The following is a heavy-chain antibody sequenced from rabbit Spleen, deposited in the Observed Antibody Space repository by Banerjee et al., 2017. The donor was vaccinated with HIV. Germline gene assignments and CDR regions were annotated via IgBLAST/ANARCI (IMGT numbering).Heavy chain of an antibody. D-gene: IGHD8-1*01. Sequence: QLKESGGGVVQPGGSLKLSCTASGFTLSTYYMNWVRQAPGKGLEWIGYIDPVFGITYYANWVNGRFSISRENAQNTVFLQMTSLTAADTATYFCARDGAGGSYFGLWGQGTLVTVS. V-gene: IGHV1S7*01. CDR3: ARDGAGGSYFGL. J-gene: IGHJ3*01. CDR1: GFTLSTYY. CDR2: IDPVFGIT.